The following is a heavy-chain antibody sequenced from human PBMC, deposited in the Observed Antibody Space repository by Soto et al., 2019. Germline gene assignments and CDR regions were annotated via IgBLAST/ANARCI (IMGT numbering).Heavy chain of an antibody. J-gene: IGHJ6*02. CDR2: IYYSGST. Sequence: PSETLSLTCTVSGDSISSSNSYWAWIRQPPGKGLEWIGSIYYSGSTYYSPSLKSRVTIFVDTSKNQFSLKLTSVTAADTAVYYCARPSDYYYAMDGRGQRTTVTVSS. CDR3: ARPSDYYYAMDG. CDR1: GDSISSSNSY. V-gene: IGHV4-39*01.